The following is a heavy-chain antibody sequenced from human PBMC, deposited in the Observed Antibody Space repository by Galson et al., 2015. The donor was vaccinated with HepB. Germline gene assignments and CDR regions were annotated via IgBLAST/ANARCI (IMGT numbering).Heavy chain of an antibody. CDR2: INHHGTT. Sequence: FRDYYWSWIRQTPGKRLEWIGEINHHGTTKYNASLKSRVTISIDTRKSQFSLKMRSVTAADTAVYYCARVQVRGFFKLYYDGLDVWGQGTTVIVSS. V-gene: IGHV4-34*01. CDR1: FRDYY. CDR3: ARVQVRGFFKLYYDGLDV. D-gene: IGHD3-10*01. J-gene: IGHJ6*02.